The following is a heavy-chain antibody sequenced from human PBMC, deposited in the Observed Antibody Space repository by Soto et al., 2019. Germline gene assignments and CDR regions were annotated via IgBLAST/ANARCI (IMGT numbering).Heavy chain of an antibody. CDR3: VRVGRVGATSLSNAWFDP. CDR1: GYTFTSHW. J-gene: IGHJ5*02. D-gene: IGHD1-26*01. Sequence: GESLKISCKGSGYTFTSHWIGWVRQMPGKGLEWMGIIYPGDSDTRYSPSFQGQVIISADKSITTAYLQWSSLKASDTAMYYCVRVGRVGATSLSNAWFDPWGQGTLVTVSS. CDR2: IYPGDSDT. V-gene: IGHV5-51*01.